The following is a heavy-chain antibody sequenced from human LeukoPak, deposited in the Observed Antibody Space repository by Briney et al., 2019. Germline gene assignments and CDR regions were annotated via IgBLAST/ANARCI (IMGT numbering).Heavy chain of an antibody. CDR1: GFTFSSYW. Sequence: GGSLRLSCAASGFTFSSYWMNWVRQAPGKGLEWVANIKQDGSEKYYVDSVKGRFTISRDNAKNSLYLQMNSLRAEDTAVYYCARVTIAAAQYYFDYWGQGTLVTVSS. CDR3: ARVTIAAAQYYFDY. D-gene: IGHD6-13*01. J-gene: IGHJ4*02. V-gene: IGHV3-7*01. CDR2: IKQDGSEK.